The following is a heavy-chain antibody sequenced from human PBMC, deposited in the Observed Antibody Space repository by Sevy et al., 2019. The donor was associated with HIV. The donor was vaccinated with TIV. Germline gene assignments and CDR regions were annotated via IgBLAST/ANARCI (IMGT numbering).Heavy chain of an antibody. Sequence: GGSLRLSCAASGFTFSTHGMSWVRQAPGLGLEWVANIKQDGSEQDYLDSVKGRFTISRDNSKNSLYLQMNNLRVEDTAVYYCARADGVRGINWFDSWGQGTLVTVSS. J-gene: IGHJ5*01. V-gene: IGHV3-7*01. CDR2: IKQDGSEQ. CDR1: GFTFSTHG. CDR3: ARADGVRGINWFDS. D-gene: IGHD3-10*01.